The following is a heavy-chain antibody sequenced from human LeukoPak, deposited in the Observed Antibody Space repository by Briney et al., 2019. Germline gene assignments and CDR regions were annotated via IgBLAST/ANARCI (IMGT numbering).Heavy chain of an antibody. CDR1: GFTFSSYA. CDR2: ISSSGGST. J-gene: IGHJ4*02. CDR3: AKDRAGLPYYFDY. Sequence: GGSLRLSCAASGFTFSSYAMSCVRQAPGKGLEWVSTISSSGGSTYYADSVKGRFTISRDNSKNTLYLQMNSLRAEDTAVYYCAKDRAGLPYYFDYWGQGTLVTVSS. D-gene: IGHD3/OR15-3a*01. V-gene: IGHV3-23*01.